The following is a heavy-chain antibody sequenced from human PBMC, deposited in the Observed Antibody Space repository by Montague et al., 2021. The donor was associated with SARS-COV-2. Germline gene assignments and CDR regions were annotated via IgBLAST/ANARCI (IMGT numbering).Heavy chain of an antibody. V-gene: IGHV4-39*01. Sequence: SETLSLTCTVSGGSISSSSYYWGWIRQPPGMGLEWIGSIYYSGSTYYNPPLKSRVTISVDTSKNQFSLKLSSVTAADTAVYYCASPTYYYDSSGSDAFDIWGQGTMVTVSS. CDR3: ASPTYYYDSSGSDAFDI. J-gene: IGHJ3*02. CDR1: GGSISSSSYY. D-gene: IGHD3-22*01. CDR2: IYYSGST.